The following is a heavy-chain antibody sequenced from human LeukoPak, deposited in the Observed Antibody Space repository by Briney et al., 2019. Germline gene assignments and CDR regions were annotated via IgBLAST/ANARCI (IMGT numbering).Heavy chain of an antibody. CDR3: VKNSGWYCLDY. CDR2: INGDGSHS. D-gene: IGHD6-13*01. CDR1: GFSFSNYW. J-gene: IGHJ4*02. V-gene: IGHV3-7*03. Sequence: GGSLRLSCAASGFSFSNYWMTWVRQAPGKGLERVADINGDGSHSYCVDSVKGRFTLSRDNAKNTLFLQMNSLRAEDTAVYYCVKNSGWYCLDYWGQGTLVTVSS.